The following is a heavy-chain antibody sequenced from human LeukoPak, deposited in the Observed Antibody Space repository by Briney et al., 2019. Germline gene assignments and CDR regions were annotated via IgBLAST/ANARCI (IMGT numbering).Heavy chain of an antibody. D-gene: IGHD4-17*01. Sequence: GESLKISCKGSGYSFTTYWIGWVRQMPGEGLEWIGIIYPGDSDTRYSPSFQGQVTISADKSISTAYLQWSSLKASDTAMYYCTRPDGDWYYFDYWGQGTLVTVSS. J-gene: IGHJ4*02. V-gene: IGHV5-51*01. CDR2: IYPGDSDT. CDR3: TRPDGDWYYFDY. CDR1: GYSFTTYW.